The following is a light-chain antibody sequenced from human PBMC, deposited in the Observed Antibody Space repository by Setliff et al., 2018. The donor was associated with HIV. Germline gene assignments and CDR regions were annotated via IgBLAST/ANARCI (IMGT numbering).Light chain of an antibody. V-gene: IGLV1-40*01. CDR1: SSNIGAGFD. CDR3: SSYAGSRTPYV. Sequence: QSVLTQPPSVSGAPGQRVTISCTGKSSNIGAGFDVHWYQQFPGTAPKLLIYANSNRPSGVPGRFSGSKSGTPASLAITGFQAEDEADYYCSSYAGSRTPYVFGPGTKVTVL. J-gene: IGLJ1*01. CDR2: ANS.